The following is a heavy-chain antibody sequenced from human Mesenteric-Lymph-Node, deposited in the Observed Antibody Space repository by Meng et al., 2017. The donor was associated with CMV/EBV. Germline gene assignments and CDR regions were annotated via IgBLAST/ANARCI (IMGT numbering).Heavy chain of an antibody. Sequence: QVPLHQSGAGLLEPSETLSVTCAVYGGSFSGYYWNWIRQSPEKGLEWIGEINHSGSTTYNPSFTSRIIISVDTSTNQISLNMSSVTAADTAVYYCARGSSYDILTGYFDYWGQGALVTVSS. CDR1: GGSFSGYY. CDR3: ARGSSYDILTGYFDY. V-gene: IGHV4-34*01. CDR2: INHSGST. J-gene: IGHJ4*02. D-gene: IGHD3-9*01.